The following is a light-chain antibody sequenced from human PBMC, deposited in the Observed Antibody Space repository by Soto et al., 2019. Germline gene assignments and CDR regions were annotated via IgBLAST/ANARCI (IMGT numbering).Light chain of an antibody. J-gene: IGKJ4*01. V-gene: IGKV3-20*01. Sequence: EIVLTQSPGTQSLSPGERATLSCRASQSVVSNYLAWYQQKPGQAPRLLIYGASSRATGIPDRFSGSGSGTDFTLTISRLEPEDFAVYYCQQYGSSPLTFGGGTKVDIK. CDR3: QQYGSSPLT. CDR2: GAS. CDR1: QSVVSNY.